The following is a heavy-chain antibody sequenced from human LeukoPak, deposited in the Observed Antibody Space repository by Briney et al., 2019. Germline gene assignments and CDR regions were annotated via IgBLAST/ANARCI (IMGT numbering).Heavy chain of an antibody. J-gene: IGHJ4*02. CDR2: ISTSGGTT. CDR1: GFTFGSYA. V-gene: IGHV3-23*01. Sequence: GGSLRLSCAASGFTFGSYAMSWVRQAPGKGLEWVSGISTSGGTTSYAESVKGRFTVSRDNPRNTLYMEMNSLRDEDTAVYSCAVMHRYYDGSGYWVQWGQGTLVTVSS. CDR3: AVMHRYYDGSGYWVQ. D-gene: IGHD3-22*01.